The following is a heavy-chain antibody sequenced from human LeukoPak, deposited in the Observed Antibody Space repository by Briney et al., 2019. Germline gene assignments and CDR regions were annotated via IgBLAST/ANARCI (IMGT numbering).Heavy chain of an antibody. D-gene: IGHD1-26*01. CDR3: ARRIVGAQTHCFDY. CDR2: IYPGDSDT. Sequence: GESLKISCKVSGYSFTGYWIGWVRQVPGKGLEWMGIIYPGDSDTRYSPSFQGQVTISADKSISTAYLQWSSLKASDTAMYYCARRIVGAQTHCFDYWGQGTLVTVSS. J-gene: IGHJ4*02. CDR1: GYSFTGYW. V-gene: IGHV5-51*01.